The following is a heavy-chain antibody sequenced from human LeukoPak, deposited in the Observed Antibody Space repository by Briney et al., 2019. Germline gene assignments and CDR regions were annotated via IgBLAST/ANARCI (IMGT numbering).Heavy chain of an antibody. D-gene: IGHD2-2*01. J-gene: IGHJ5*02. CDR3: ARGVCSSTSCYVYWFDP. CDR2: INPSGGST. CDR1: GYTFTSYY. Sequence: ASVKVSCKASGYTFTSYYMHWVRQAPGQGLEWVGIINPSGGSTSYAQKFQGRVTMTRDTSTSTVYMELSSLRSEDTAVYYCARGVCSSTSCYVYWFDPWGQGTLVTVFS. V-gene: IGHV1-46*01.